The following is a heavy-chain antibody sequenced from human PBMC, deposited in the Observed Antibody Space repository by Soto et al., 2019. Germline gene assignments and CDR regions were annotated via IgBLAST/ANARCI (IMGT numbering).Heavy chain of an antibody. D-gene: IGHD4-4*01. Sequence: GGSLRLSCAASGFTFSNYAMHWVRQAPGKGLEWVAIIWYDGGNKYYAESVKGRFTISRDNSKNTLYLQMNSLTAEDTAVYYCARYWAYSGKSGGSFDCWGQGTLVTVSS. V-gene: IGHV3-33*01. CDR3: ARYWAYSGKSGGSFDC. CDR1: GFTFSNYA. CDR2: IWYDGGNK. J-gene: IGHJ4*02.